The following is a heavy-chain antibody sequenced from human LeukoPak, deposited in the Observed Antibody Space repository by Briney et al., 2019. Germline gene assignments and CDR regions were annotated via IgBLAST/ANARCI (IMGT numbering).Heavy chain of an antibody. CDR1: GGSISSYY. CDR3: AMSREWELRLYYYYMDV. V-gene: IGHV4-59*01. Sequence: SETLSLTCTVSGGSISSYYWSWIRQPPGKGLGWVGYIYYSGSTDYNPYLKSRVTISVDTSRNQFSLKLSSVTAADTAVSYCAMSREWELRLYYYYMDVWGKGTTVTVSS. D-gene: IGHD1-26*01. CDR2: IYYSGST. J-gene: IGHJ6*03.